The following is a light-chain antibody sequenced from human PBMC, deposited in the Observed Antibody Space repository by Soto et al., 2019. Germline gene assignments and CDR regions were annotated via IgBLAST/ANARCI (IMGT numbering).Light chain of an antibody. CDR2: DNN. V-gene: IGLV1-51*01. Sequence: QSVLTQPPSVSAAPGQKVTISCSGSSSNIGNNYVSWYQQLPGTAPKLLIYDNNKRPSGIPDRFSGSKSGTSATLGITGLQTGDEADYYCGTWDSSLSALYVFG. CDR1: SSNIGNNY. CDR3: GTWDSSLSALYV. J-gene: IGLJ1*01.